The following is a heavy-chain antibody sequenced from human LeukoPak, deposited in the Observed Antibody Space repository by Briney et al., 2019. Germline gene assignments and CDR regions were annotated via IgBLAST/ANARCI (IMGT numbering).Heavy chain of an antibody. J-gene: IGHJ5*02. CDR1: GASISSSNW. D-gene: IGHD1-14*01. Sequence: SETLSLTCAVSGASISSSNWWSWVRQPPGKGLEWIGEIYHSGTANYNPSLKSRVTISVDKSKNQKMRSVTAADTAVYYCVREYNRLWFDPWGQGTLVTVSS. CDR3: VREYNRLWFDP. CDR2: IYHSGTA. V-gene: IGHV4-4*02.